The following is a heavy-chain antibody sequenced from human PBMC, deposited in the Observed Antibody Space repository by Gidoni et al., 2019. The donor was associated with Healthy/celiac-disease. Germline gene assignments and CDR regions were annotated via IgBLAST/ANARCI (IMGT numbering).Heavy chain of an antibody. V-gene: IGHV3-33*01. D-gene: IGHD5-18*01. CDR3: ARGVDTAFDY. J-gene: IGHJ4*02. Sequence: QVHLVESGGGVVQPGSSLRLSSAASGFTFSSYGMHWVRQAPGKGLEWVAVIWYDGSNKYYADSVKGRFTISRDNSKNTLYLQMNSLRAEDTAVYYCARGVDTAFDYWGQGTLVTVSS. CDR2: IWYDGSNK. CDR1: GFTFSSYG.